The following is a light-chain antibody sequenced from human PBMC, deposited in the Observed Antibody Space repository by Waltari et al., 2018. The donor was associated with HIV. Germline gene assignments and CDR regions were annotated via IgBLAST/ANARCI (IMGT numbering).Light chain of an antibody. V-gene: IGLV1-40*01. CDR2: ANS. CDR1: SSNIGAGYD. Sequence: QSVLTQPPSVSGAPGQRVTISCTGSSSNIGAGYDVHWYQQLPGTAPKLLSYANSDRPSGVPDRYAGSKSGSSASLAITGLQAEDEAHYYCQSFDSSLTTSGVIFGGGTKLTVL. CDR3: QSFDSSLTTSGVI. J-gene: IGLJ2*01.